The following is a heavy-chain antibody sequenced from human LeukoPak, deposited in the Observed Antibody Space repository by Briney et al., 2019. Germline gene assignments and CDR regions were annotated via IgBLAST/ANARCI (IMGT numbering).Heavy chain of an antibody. D-gene: IGHD1-7*01. V-gene: IGHV1-8*01. CDR1: GYTFTSYD. CDR3: ARGITGTENYYYYGMDV. Sequence: ASVKVSCKASGYTFTSYDINWVRQATGQGLEWMGWMNPNSGNTGYAQKFQGRVTMTRNTSISTAYMELSSLRSDDTAVYYCARGITGTENYYYYGMDVWGQGTTVTVSS. J-gene: IGHJ6*02. CDR2: MNPNSGNT.